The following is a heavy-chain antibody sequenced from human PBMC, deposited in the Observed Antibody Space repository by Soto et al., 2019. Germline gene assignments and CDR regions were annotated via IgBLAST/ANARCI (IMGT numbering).Heavy chain of an antibody. J-gene: IGHJ3*02. CDR3: VKGLPYSSNWDERAFDI. Sequence: GGSLRHSCLASGSTFSSPAMHWVRLAPGKGLEYFSAISNNGVRTYYADSVKGRFTISRDNSENTLHLQMSSLRAEDTAVYYCVKGLPYSSNWDERAFDIWGQGTLVTVSS. V-gene: IGHV3-64D*08. CDR2: ISNNGVRT. D-gene: IGHD6-13*01. CDR1: GSTFSSPA.